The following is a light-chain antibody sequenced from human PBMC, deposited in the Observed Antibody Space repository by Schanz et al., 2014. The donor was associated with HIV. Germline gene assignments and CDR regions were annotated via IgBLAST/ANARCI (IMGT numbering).Light chain of an antibody. CDR3: AAWDDSLNALF. V-gene: IGLV1-40*01. Sequence: QSVLAQPPSVSGAPGQRVAISCTGSSTNIGEDYDVHWYRLIPGATPELVLFDTTNRPSGVSNRFSASKSGITASLAISGLRSDDEADYFCAAWDDSLNALFFGGGTKLTVL. J-gene: IGLJ2*01. CDR1: STNIGEDYD. CDR2: DTT.